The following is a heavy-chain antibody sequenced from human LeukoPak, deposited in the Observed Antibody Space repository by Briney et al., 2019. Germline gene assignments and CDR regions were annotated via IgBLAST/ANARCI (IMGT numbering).Heavy chain of an antibody. D-gene: IGHD2-15*01. CDR2: ISYDGSNK. CDR1: GFTFSSYA. V-gene: IGHV3-30-3*01. Sequence: GRSLRLSCAASGFTFSSYAMHWVRQAPGKGLERVAVISYDGSNKYYADSVKGRFTISRDNSKNTLYLQMNSLRAEDTAVYYCTVLLGYCSGGSCYSLDYWGQGTLVTVSS. CDR3: TVLLGYCSGGSCYSLDY. J-gene: IGHJ4*02.